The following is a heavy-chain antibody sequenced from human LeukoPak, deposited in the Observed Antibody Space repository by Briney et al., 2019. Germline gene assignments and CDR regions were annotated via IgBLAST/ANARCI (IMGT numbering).Heavy chain of an antibody. D-gene: IGHD5-12*01. CDR3: ARDDYGVFDAFDV. CDR2: IYYSGST. V-gene: IGHV4-59*08. Sequence: SETLSLTCTVSGGSISSYYWSWIRQPPGKGLEWIGYIYYSGSTNYNPSLQSRITISVDTSKNQFFLKLTSMTAADTAVYFCARDDYGVFDAFDVWGQGTVVTVSS. J-gene: IGHJ3*01. CDR1: GGSISSYY.